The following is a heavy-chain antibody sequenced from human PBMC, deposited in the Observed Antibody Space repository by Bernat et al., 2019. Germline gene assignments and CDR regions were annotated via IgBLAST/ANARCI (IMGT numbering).Heavy chain of an antibody. J-gene: IGHJ4*02. CDR3: ARGGYGDLRWDY. Sequence: EVQLVESGGGLVQPGGSLRLSCAASGFTFSSYWMHWVRQAPGKGLVWVSRINSDGSSTSYADSVKGRFTISRDNSKNTLYLQMNSLRAEDTAVYYCARGGYGDLRWDYWGQGTLVTVSS. CDR2: INSDGSST. CDR1: GFTFSSYW. D-gene: IGHD4-17*01. V-gene: IGHV3-74*01.